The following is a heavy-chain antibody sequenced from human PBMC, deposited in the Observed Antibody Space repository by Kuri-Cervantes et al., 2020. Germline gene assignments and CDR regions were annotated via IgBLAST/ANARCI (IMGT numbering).Heavy chain of an antibody. V-gene: IGHV1-69*05. CDR3: AVLWWGPRNWFDP. Sequence: SVKVSCKASGGTFSSYAISWVRQAPGQGLEWMGGIIPIFGTANYAQKFQGRVTITTDESTSTAYMELSSLRSDDTAVYYCAVLWWGPRNWFDPWGQGTLVIVSS. CDR2: IIPIFGTA. J-gene: IGHJ5*02. D-gene: IGHD2-8*02. CDR1: GGTFSSYA.